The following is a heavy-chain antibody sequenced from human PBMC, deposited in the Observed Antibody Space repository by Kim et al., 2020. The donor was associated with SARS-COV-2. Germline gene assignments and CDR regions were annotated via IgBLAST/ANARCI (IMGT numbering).Heavy chain of an antibody. D-gene: IGHD3-10*01. J-gene: IGHJ4*02. CDR2: IYPGDSDT. V-gene: IGHV5-51*01. CDR3: MTGEYFFDY. CDR1: GYSFTNYW. Sequence: GESLKISCQSSGYSFTNYWIGSVRQMPGKGLEWMGIIYPGDSDTVYSPSFQVQVTISADKSISTAYLQWSSLKVSDTAVYYCMTGEYFFDYWGQGTLVTV.